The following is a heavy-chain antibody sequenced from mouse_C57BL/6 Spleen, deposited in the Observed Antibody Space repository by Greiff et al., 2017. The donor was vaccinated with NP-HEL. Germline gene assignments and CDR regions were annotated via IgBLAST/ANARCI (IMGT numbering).Heavy chain of an antibody. J-gene: IGHJ3*01. D-gene: IGHD1-1*01. CDR2: IDPSDSYT. CDR1: GYTFTSYW. Sequence: QVQLQQPGAELVKPGASVKLSCKASGYTFTSYWMQWVKQRPGQGLEWIGEIDPSDSYTNYNQKFKGKATLTVAPSSSTAYMQLSSLTSEDSAVYYCASVITRGAYWGQGTLVTVSA. V-gene: IGHV1-50*01. CDR3: ASVITRGAY.